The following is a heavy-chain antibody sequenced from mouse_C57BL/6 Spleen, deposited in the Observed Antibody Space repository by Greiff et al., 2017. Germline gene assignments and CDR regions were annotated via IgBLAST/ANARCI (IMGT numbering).Heavy chain of an antibody. CDR2: IDPSDSYT. CDR1: GYTFTSYW. J-gene: IGHJ3*01. D-gene: IGHD2-3*01. V-gene: IGHV1-59*01. CDR3: ASGGDDGYLFAY. Sequence: QVQLQQPGAELVRPGTSVKLSCKASGYTFTSYWMPWVKRRPGQGLEWIGVIDPSDSYTNYNQKLKGKATLTVNTSSSTAYMQLSSLTSEDSAVYYCASGGDDGYLFAYCGQGTLVTVSA.